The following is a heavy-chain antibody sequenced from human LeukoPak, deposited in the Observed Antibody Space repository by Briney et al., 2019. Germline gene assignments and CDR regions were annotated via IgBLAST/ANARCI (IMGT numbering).Heavy chain of an antibody. D-gene: IGHD6-19*01. CDR2: IRSKAYGGTT. V-gene: IGHV3-49*04. J-gene: IGHJ4*02. CDR1: GFTFGDYA. Sequence: GGSLRLSCTASGFTFGDYAMSWVRQAPGKGLEWVGFIRSKAYGGTTEYAASVRGRFTISRDDSKGIAYLQMNSLKTEDTAVYYCTRRGGWYSDYWGQGTLVTVSS. CDR3: TRRGGWYSDY.